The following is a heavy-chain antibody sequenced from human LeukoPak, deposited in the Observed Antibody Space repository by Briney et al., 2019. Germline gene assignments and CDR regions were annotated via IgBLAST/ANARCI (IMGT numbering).Heavy chain of an antibody. CDR3: ARGAFSWFDP. V-gene: IGHV4-4*02. D-gene: IGHD3-3*02. J-gene: IGHJ5*02. Sequence: PSETLSLTCAVSGGSISSNNWWSWVRQPPGKGLEWIGEIYHIGNTNYNPSLKSRVTISVDTSKNQFSLKLSSVTAADTAVYYCARGAFSWFDPWGQGTLVTVSS. CDR1: GGSISSNNW. CDR2: IYHIGNT.